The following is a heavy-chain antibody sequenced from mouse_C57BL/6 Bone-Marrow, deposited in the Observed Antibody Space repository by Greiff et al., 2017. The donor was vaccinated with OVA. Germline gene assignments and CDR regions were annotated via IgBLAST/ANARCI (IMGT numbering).Heavy chain of an antibody. J-gene: IGHJ2*01. Sequence: VQLQQPGAELVKPGASVKLSCKASGYTFTRYWMHWVKQRPGRGLEWIGRIDPNSGGTKYNEKFKSKATLTVDKPSSTAYMQLSSRTSEDSAVYYWSRLNSPYYFDYWGQGTTLTVSS. CDR1: GYTFTRYW. CDR2: IDPNSGGT. V-gene: IGHV1-72*01. D-gene: IGHD1-3*01. CDR3: SRLNSPYYFDY.